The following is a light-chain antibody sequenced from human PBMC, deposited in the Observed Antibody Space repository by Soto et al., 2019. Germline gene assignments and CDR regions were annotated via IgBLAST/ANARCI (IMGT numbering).Light chain of an antibody. Sequence: QSALTQPASVSGSPGQSITISCTGTSSNIGGYNYVSWYQQLPGKVPKLMIYDVSNRASGVSDRFSGSRSGNAASLTISGLQAEDEADYYCSSYTSTSTLYVFGTGTKVTVL. J-gene: IGLJ1*01. V-gene: IGLV2-14*03. CDR2: DVS. CDR1: SSNIGGYNY. CDR3: SSYTSTSTLYV.